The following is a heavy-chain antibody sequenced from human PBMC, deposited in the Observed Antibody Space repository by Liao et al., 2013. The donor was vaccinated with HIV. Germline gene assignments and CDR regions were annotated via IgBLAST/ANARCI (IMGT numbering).Heavy chain of an antibody. CDR3: ARDVVNWFDP. D-gene: IGHD2-15*01. CDR2: VYYRGST. Sequence: QVQLEESGPGLVKPSDTLSLTCNVSGGSVSPYYWSWIRQSPGRGLDWIGYVYYRGSTNYNPSLKSRVTISLDMSKKQLSLKLSSVTAADTAMYYCARDVVNWFDPWGQGTLVTVSS. J-gene: IGHJ5*02. V-gene: IGHV4-59*02. CDR1: GGSVSPYY.